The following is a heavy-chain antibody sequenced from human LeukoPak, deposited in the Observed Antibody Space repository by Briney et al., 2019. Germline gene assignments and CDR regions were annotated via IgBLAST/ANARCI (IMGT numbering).Heavy chain of an antibody. CDR1: GGSTSRDSYY. J-gene: IGHJ4*02. CDR2: IYTSGST. V-gene: IGHV4-61*02. CDR3: ARASYSYDINGWVPFDY. D-gene: IGHD3-22*01. Sequence: PSQTLSLTCTVSGGSTSRDSYYWSCIRQPAGKGLEWIGRIYTSGSTNYNPSLKSRVTISVDTSKNQFSLKLSSVTAADTAVYYCARASYSYDINGWVPFDYWGQGTLVTVSS.